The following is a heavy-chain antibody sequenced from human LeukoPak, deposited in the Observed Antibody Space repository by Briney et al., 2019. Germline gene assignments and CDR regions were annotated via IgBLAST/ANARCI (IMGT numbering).Heavy chain of an antibody. J-gene: IGHJ4*02. CDR3: ARGDSSSSWGYFDY. D-gene: IGHD6-6*01. Sequence: ASVKVSCKASGYTFTNYAIHWVRQAPGQRLELMGWINAANGHTKYSQEFQGRVTITTDTSASTAYMELSSLRSEDMAVYYCARGDSSSSWGYFDYWGQGTLVTVSS. CDR1: GYTFTNYA. CDR2: INAANGHT. V-gene: IGHV1-3*03.